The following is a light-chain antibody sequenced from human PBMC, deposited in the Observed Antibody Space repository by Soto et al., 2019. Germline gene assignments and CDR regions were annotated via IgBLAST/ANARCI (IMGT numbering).Light chain of an antibody. CDR2: SNN. V-gene: IGLV1-47*02. Sequence: QSVLTQPPSVSAAPGQKVTISCSGSNSNIGGTNYAYWYQQLPGAAPKLLMHSNNLRPSGVPERISGSKSGTSASLAISGLRSEDEAVYYCASWDDRLGAVIFGGGTKVTV. CDR1: NSNIGGTNY. J-gene: IGLJ2*01. CDR3: ASWDDRLGAVI.